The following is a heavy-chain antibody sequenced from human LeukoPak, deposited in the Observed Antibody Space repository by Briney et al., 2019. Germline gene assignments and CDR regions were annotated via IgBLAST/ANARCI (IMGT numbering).Heavy chain of an antibody. D-gene: IGHD5-18*01. CDR2: ISSSSSYI. CDR3: ANREGGYTYDPFDY. Sequence: GGSLRLSCAASGFTFSSYSMNWVRQAPGKGLEWVSSISSSSSYIYYADSVRGRFTISRDNSKNTLYLQMYSLRAEDTAVYYCANREGGYTYDPFDYWGQGTLVTVSS. CDR1: GFTFSSYS. V-gene: IGHV3-21*04. J-gene: IGHJ4*02.